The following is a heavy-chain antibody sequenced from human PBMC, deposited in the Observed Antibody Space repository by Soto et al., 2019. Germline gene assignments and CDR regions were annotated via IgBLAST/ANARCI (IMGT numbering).Heavy chain of an antibody. CDR3: ARDVKGGHYYDSSENGMDV. CDR1: GGSISSGGYY. J-gene: IGHJ6*02. V-gene: IGHV4-31*03. D-gene: IGHD3-22*01. Sequence: SETLSLTCTVSGGSISSGGYYWSWIRQHPGKGLEWIGYIYYSRSTYYNPSLKSRVTISVDTSKNQFSLKLSSVTAADTAVYYCARDVKGGHYYDSSENGMDVWGQGTTVTVSS. CDR2: IYYSRST.